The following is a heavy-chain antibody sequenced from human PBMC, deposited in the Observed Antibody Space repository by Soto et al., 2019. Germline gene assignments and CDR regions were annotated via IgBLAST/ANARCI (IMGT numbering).Heavy chain of an antibody. Sequence: QXLSLTCAISGDXVSSNTDSWNWIRRSPSRGLEWLGRTYLRSKWYNDYAVYVKSRIIINPDTSNNQFSLQLNSVTTEETAVYFCAKGDNLGPKTGYAFDPWGQGIMVTVSS. J-gene: IGHJ5*02. V-gene: IGHV6-1*01. CDR2: TYLRSKWYN. CDR3: AKGDNLGPKTGYAFDP. CDR1: GDXVSSNTDS. D-gene: IGHD5-18*01.